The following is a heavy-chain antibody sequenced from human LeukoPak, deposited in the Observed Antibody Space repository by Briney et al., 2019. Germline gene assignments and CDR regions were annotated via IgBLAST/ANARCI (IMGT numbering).Heavy chain of an antibody. CDR2: ISGGGGST. Sequence: GGSLRLSCAASGFTFSNYAMSWVRQAPGKGLEWVSVISGGGGSTYSADSVKGRFTISRDNSKNTLYLQMNSLRAEDTAVYYCAKDLGPVATITDYWGQGTLVTVSS. J-gene: IGHJ4*02. D-gene: IGHD5-12*01. V-gene: IGHV3-23*01. CDR3: AKDLGPVATITDY. CDR1: GFTFSNYA.